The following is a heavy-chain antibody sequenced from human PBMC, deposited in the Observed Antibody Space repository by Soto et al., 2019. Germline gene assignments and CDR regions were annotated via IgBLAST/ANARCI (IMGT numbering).Heavy chain of an antibody. CDR1: GYTFTGYY. J-gene: IGHJ4*02. V-gene: IGHV1-2*04. CDR2: INPNSGGT. CDR3: ARGSSAVPAAIALVYFDY. Sequence: GASVKVSCKASGYTFTGYYMHWVRQAPGQGLEWMGWINPNSGGTNYAQKFQGWVTMTRDTSISTAYMELSRLRSDDTAVYYCARGSSAVPAAIALVYFDYWGQGTLVTVSS. D-gene: IGHD2-2*01.